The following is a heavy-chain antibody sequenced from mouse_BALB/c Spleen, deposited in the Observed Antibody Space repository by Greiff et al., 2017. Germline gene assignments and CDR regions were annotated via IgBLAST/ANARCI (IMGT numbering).Heavy chain of an antibody. V-gene: IGHV5-17*02. CDR3: ARKGGSHYAMDY. CDR2: ISSGSSTI. Sequence: EVKLQESGGGLVQPGGSRKLSCAASGFTFSSFGMHWVRQAPEKGLEWVAYISSGSSTIYYADTVKGRFTISRDNPKNTLFLQMTSLRSEDTAMYYCARKGGSHYAMDYWGQGTSVTVSS. CDR1: GFTFSSFG. J-gene: IGHJ4*01.